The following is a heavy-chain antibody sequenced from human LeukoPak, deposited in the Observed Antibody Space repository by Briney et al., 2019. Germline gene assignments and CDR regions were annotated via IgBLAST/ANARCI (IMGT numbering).Heavy chain of an antibody. J-gene: IGHJ4*02. CDR3: ARDRGGTD. D-gene: IGHD5-24*01. V-gene: IGHV1-2*02. Sequence: ASVKVSCKASGYNFAGDYMHWVRQAPGQGLEWMGWINPTTGGTFYAQKFQGRVTMTRDTFISTAFMELTSLTSDGTAVYYCARDRGGTDWGQGTLVTVSS. CDR2: INPTTGGT. CDR1: GYNFAGDY.